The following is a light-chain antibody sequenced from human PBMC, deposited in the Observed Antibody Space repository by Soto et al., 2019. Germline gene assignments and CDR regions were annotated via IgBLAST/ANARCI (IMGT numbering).Light chain of an antibody. Sequence: EIVLTQSPGTLSLSPGERATLSCWASESVPNSRVAWYQQKPGQAPRLLIYGASSRAAGTPERFSGSGSGTDFPLTISRLEPEDFAVYYCQQYGSSPRGFGQGTKLEI. V-gene: IGKV3-20*01. J-gene: IGKJ2*03. CDR3: QQYGSSPRG. CDR1: ESVPNSR. CDR2: GAS.